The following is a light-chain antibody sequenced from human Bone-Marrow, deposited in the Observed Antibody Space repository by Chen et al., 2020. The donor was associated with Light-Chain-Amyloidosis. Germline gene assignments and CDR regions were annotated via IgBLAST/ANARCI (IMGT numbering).Light chain of an antibody. J-gene: IGKJ1*01. CDR2: KGS. Sequence: DIQMTQSPSTLSASVGDRVTITCRASQSISIWLAWYQQKPGKAPNLLIYKGSSLESGVPSRVSGSGSGTEFTLTISSLQPDDFATYYCQRYNTYSRTFGQGTKVEI. V-gene: IGKV1-5*03. CDR1: QSISIW. CDR3: QRYNTYSRT.